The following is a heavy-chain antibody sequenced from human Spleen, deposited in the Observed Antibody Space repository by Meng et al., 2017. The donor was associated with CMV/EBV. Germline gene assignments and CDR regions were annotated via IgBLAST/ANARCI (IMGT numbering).Heavy chain of an antibody. CDR1: GYTLTDNC. J-gene: IGHJ4*02. Sequence: KACGYTLTDNCLVWVQQAPGEGPEWRGWINPNLGSTKYAQIFKGRVTLTRETSLRTANMQLDSLTSDDTAVYYCARRGVGLVATFPNWGQGTPVTVSS. CDR3: ARRGVGLVATFPN. V-gene: IGHV1-2*02. CDR2: INPNLGST. D-gene: IGHD5-12*01.